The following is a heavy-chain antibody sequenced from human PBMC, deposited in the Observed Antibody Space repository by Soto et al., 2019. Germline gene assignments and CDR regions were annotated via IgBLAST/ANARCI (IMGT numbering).Heavy chain of an antibody. CDR3: ARDLAGSSSWYVQNYYGMDV. Sequence: PGGSLRLSCAASGFTFSSYATHWVRQAPGKGLDWVSLISYDGSNKYYADSVKGRFTLSRDNSKNTLFLQMNSLTAEDTAVYYCARDLAGSSSWYVQNYYGMDVWGQGTTVTVSS. CDR2: ISYDGSNK. J-gene: IGHJ6*02. CDR1: GFTFSSYA. V-gene: IGHV3-30-3*01. D-gene: IGHD6-13*01.